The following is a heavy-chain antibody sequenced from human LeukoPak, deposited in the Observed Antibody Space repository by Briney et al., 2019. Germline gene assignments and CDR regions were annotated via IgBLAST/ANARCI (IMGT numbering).Heavy chain of an antibody. CDR3: ARVSQTPGGRGYFDY. CDR2: ISSSSSTI. Sequence: GGSLRLSCAASGFTFSSYSMNWVRQAPRKGLDRVSSISSSSSTIHSADSVKGRFTISRDNAKNSLYLQMNSLRAEDTAVYYCARVSQTPGGRGYFDYWGQGTLVTVSS. CDR1: GFTFSSYS. V-gene: IGHV3-48*01. J-gene: IGHJ4*02. D-gene: IGHD2-15*01.